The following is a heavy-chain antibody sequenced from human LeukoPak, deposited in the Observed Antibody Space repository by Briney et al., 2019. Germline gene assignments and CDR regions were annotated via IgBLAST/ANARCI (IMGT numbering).Heavy chain of an antibody. Sequence: ASVKVSCKASGYTFTSYGISWVRQAPGQGLEWMGGIIPIFGTANYAQKFQGRVTITADKSTSTAYMELSSLRSEDTAVYYCARVGGYGDYFYDAFDIWGQGTMATVSS. CDR3: ARVGGYGDYFYDAFDI. J-gene: IGHJ3*02. D-gene: IGHD4-17*01. CDR2: IIPIFGTA. V-gene: IGHV1-69*06. CDR1: GYTFTSYG.